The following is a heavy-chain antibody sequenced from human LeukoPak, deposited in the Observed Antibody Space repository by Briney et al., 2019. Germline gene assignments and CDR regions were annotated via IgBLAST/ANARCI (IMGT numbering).Heavy chain of an antibody. V-gene: IGHV4-4*07. CDR1: GGSISSYF. Sequence: SETLSLTCTVSGGSISSYFWNWIRQPAGKGLEWIWRVYTSGNTNYSPSLKSRVTMSIDTSKNQFSLKLASVTAADTAMYYCATGDWNGADNWGQGTLVVVSS. CDR2: VYTSGNT. J-gene: IGHJ4*02. CDR3: ATGDWNGADN. D-gene: IGHD1-1*01.